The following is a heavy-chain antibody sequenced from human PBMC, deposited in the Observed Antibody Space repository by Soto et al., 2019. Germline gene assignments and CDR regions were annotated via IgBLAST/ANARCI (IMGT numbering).Heavy chain of an antibody. Sequence: QVQLVESGGGVVQPGRSLRLSCAASGFTFSSYAMQWVRQAPGKGLEWVAVISYDGSNKYYADSVKGRFTISRDNSKNTLYLQMTSLRAEATAVYYCARPDYGSGSYPDYWGQGTLVTVSS. V-gene: IGHV3-30-3*01. CDR3: ARPDYGSGSYPDY. D-gene: IGHD3-10*01. CDR1: GFTFSSYA. CDR2: ISYDGSNK. J-gene: IGHJ4*02.